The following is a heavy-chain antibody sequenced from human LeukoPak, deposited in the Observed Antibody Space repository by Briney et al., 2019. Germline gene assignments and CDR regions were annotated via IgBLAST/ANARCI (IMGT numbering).Heavy chain of an antibody. J-gene: IGHJ2*01. CDR2: IYYNGTT. Sequence: SGTLSLTCTVSGDPIRNSCWSWIRQPPGKGLEWIGHIYYNGTTTYNPSLESGVTILVNTTKNQISQNLMTMTTADTAVTYCARRWGLNRGYWYFDLWGRGTLVTVSS. V-gene: IGHV4-59*01. CDR3: ARRWGLNRGYWYFDL. D-gene: IGHD2-21*01. CDR1: GDPIRNSC.